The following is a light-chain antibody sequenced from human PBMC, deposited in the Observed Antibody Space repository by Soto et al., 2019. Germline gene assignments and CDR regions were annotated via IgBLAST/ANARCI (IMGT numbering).Light chain of an antibody. J-gene: IGKJ3*01. CDR1: QSVTAW. CDR2: KAS. Sequence: IVLTQSPSTLSSSPGDRVTITCRVSQSVTAWLAWYQHKPGKAPKLLIFKASNMHTGIPSRFSGSGSGTEFTLTISSLEPEDSATYYCLQRTNYSFTFGPGTKVEIK. CDR3: LQRTNYSFT. V-gene: IGKV1-5*03.